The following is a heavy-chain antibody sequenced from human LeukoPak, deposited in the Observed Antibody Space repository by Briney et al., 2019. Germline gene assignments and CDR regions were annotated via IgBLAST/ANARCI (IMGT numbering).Heavy chain of an antibody. Sequence: GGSLRLSCAASGFTFSSYWMSWVRQAPGKGLEWVANIKQDGSEKYYVDSVKGRFTISRDNAKNSLYLQMNSLRAEDTAVYYCARVGWDVDTAAMYAFDIWGQGTMVTVSS. D-gene: IGHD5-18*01. V-gene: IGHV3-7*01. CDR1: GFTFSSYW. CDR2: IKQDGSEK. CDR3: ARVGWDVDTAAMYAFDI. J-gene: IGHJ3*02.